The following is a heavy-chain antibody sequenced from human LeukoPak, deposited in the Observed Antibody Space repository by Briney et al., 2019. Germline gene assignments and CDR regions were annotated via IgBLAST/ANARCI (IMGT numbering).Heavy chain of an antibody. CDR1: GLTFSNYA. V-gene: IGHV3-23*01. D-gene: IGHD3-10*01. J-gene: IGHJ4*02. CDR2: ISGSGAST. CDR3: AKDGSGNYRPYYYDY. Sequence: PGGSLRLSCAASGLTFSNYAMTWVRQAPGKGPEWVSDISGSGASTTYADSVKGRFTISRDNSKNTLYLQMSSLGAEDTALYYCAKDGSGNYRPYYYDYWGRGTLVTVSS.